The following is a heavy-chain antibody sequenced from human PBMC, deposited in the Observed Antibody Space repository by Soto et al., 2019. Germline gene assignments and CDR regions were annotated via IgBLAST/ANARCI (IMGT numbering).Heavy chain of an antibody. V-gene: IGHV1-69*13. J-gene: IGHJ3*02. Sequence: SVKVSCKASGVTFSSYAISWVRQAPGQGLEWMGGIIPIFGTANYAQKFQGRVTITADESTSTAYMELSSLRSEDTAVYYCARDIAARLIPDAFDIWGQGTTVTVSS. CDR1: GVTFSSYA. CDR3: ARDIAARLIPDAFDI. CDR2: IIPIFGTA. D-gene: IGHD6-6*01.